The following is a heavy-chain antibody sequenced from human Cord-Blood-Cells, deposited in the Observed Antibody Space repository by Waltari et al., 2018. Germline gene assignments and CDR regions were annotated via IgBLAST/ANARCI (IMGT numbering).Heavy chain of an antibody. Sequence: QLQLQESGPGLVKPSETLSLTCTVSGGSISSSSYYWGWIRQPPGKGLEWIGSIYYRGSTYYDPPLKSRVTISVDTPKNQFSLKLSSVTVADTAVYYCARHQTGYLTNLDLWGRGTLVTVSS. CDR1: GGSISSSSYY. CDR2: IYYRGST. CDR3: ARHQTGYLTNLDL. D-gene: IGHD3-9*01. J-gene: IGHJ2*01. V-gene: IGHV4-39*01.